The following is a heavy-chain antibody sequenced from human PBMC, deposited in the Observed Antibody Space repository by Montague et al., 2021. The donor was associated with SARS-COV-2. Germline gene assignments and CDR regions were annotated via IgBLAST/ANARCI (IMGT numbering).Heavy chain of an antibody. Sequence: SETLSLTCEVSGGSISSYYWSWIRQSPGKGLEWIGYVHYTGSTKYNHSLKTRVTLSLDTPKKHCSLKLKSVTAADTAVYYCARAQNTCFIANCVNYFEVWGLGALVTVSS. CDR3: ARAQNTCFIANCVNYFEV. D-gene: IGHD1-1*01. J-gene: IGHJ4*02. CDR1: GGSISSYY. V-gene: IGHV4-59*01. CDR2: VHYTGST.